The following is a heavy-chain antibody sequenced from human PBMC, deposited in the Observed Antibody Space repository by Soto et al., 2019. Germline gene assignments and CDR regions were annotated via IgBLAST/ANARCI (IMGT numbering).Heavy chain of an antibody. D-gene: IGHD1-1*01. CDR3: ARDLWVEPELYYYGMDV. Sequence: QVQLQESGPGLVRPSQTLSLTCTVSGDSISSADYYWSWIRQTPGKGLEWIGHLFYSGTTYYNPSLKSRLTRSVDTSKNHFSLRLTSVTAADTAVYYCARDLWVEPELYYYGMDVWGQGTTVTVSS. V-gene: IGHV4-30-4*01. CDR2: LFYSGTT. CDR1: GDSISSADYY. J-gene: IGHJ6*02.